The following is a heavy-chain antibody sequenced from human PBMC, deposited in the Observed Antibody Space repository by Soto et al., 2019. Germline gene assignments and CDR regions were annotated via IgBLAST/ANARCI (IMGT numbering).Heavy chain of an antibody. Sequence: QVQLVESGGGVVQPGRSLRLSCAASGFTFSSYGMHWVRQAPGKGLEWVAVIWYDGSNKYYADSVKGRFTISRDNSKNTLYLQMNSLRAEDTAVYYCARGGRYYYDSSVPAYWGQGTLVTVSS. CDR1: GFTFSSYG. CDR3: ARGGRYYYDSSVPAY. D-gene: IGHD3-22*01. CDR2: IWYDGSNK. V-gene: IGHV3-33*01. J-gene: IGHJ4*02.